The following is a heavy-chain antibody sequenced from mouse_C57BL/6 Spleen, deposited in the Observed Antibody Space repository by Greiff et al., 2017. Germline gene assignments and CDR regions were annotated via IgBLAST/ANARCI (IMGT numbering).Heavy chain of an antibody. CDR1: GYSITSGYF. Sequence: EVQLQQSGPGLVKPSQSLSLTCSVTGYSITSGYFWNWIRQLPGNKLERMGYISYDGSNNYNPSLKNRISITRDTSKNQFFLKLNSVTTEDTATYYCARGGQLRLPYYFDYWGQGTTLTVSS. CDR2: ISYDGSN. V-gene: IGHV3-6*01. CDR3: ARGGQLRLPYYFDY. D-gene: IGHD3-2*02. J-gene: IGHJ2*01.